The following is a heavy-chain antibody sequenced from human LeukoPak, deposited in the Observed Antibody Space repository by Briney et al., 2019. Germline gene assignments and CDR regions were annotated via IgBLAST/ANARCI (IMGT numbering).Heavy chain of an antibody. Sequence: GGSLRLSCAASGFTFSSYTLNWVRQAPGKGLEWVSSISSYSDIFYADSVRGRFTISRDNAKNSLYLQMNSLRAEDTVVYYCARDFSSGSFYGDYYFDYWGQGTLVTVSS. CDR3: ARDFSSGSFYGDYYFDY. D-gene: IGHD1-26*01. J-gene: IGHJ4*02. V-gene: IGHV3-21*01. CDR1: GFTFSSYT. CDR2: ISSYSDI.